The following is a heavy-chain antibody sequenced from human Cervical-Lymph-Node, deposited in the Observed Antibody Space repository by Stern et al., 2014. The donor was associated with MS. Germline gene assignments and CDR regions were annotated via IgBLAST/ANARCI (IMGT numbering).Heavy chain of an antibody. Sequence: QVQLQESGGGLVKPGGSLRLSCEAYGFNFRDYDMNWIRQAPGKGLEWVSGISGSGNTIYNADSVGGRFTISRDNTKKSLYLQMNSLRVEDTAVYYCARTYYGGNSGLGYWGQGALVTVSS. J-gene: IGHJ4*02. V-gene: IGHV3-11*01. CDR2: ISGSGNTI. CDR1: GFNFRDYD. CDR3: ARTYYGGNSGLGY. D-gene: IGHD4-23*01.